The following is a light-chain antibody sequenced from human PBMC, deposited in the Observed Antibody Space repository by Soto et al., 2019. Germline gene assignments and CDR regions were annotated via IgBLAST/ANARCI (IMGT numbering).Light chain of an antibody. V-gene: IGLV2-14*01. Sequence: QSALTQPASVSGSPGQSITISCTGTSSDVGGYNHVSWYQQHPGKAPKLMIYDVSNRPSGVSNRFSGSKSGNTASLTISGLQAEDEADYYCSSYTSSSTLFGFGGGTKLTVL. J-gene: IGLJ3*02. CDR3: SSYTSSSTLFG. CDR1: SSDVGGYNH. CDR2: DVS.